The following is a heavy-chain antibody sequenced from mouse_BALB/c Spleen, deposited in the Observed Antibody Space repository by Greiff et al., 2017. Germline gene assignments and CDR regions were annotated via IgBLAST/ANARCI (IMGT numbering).Heavy chain of an antibody. Sequence: DLVKPGASVKLSCKASGYTFTSYWINWIKQRPGQGLEWIGRIAPGSGSTYYNEMFTGKATLTVDTSSSTAYIQLSSLSSEDSAVYFCARSGSLDYWGQGTTLTVSS. J-gene: IGHJ2*01. CDR2: IAPGSGST. CDR3: ARSGSLDY. V-gene: IGHV1S41*01. D-gene: IGHD3-1*01. CDR1: GYTFTSYW.